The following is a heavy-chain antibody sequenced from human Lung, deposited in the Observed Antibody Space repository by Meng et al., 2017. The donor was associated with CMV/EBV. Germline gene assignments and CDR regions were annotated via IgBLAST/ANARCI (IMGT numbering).Heavy chain of an antibody. CDR2: IYYSGST. V-gene: IGHV4-39*02. D-gene: IGHD3-16*02. Sequence: SETLSLXCTVSGGSISSSSYYWGWIRQPPGKGLEWIGSIYYSGSTYYNPSLKSRVTISVDTSKNQFSLKLSSVTAADTAVYYCAREDYRSLYFDYWGQGTLVTLSS. CDR1: GGSISSSSYY. J-gene: IGHJ4*02. CDR3: AREDYRSLYFDY.